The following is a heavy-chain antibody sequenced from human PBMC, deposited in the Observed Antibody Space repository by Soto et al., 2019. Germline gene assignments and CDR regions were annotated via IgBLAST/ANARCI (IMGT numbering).Heavy chain of an antibody. CDR3: ARDPEVLWLGAVAYFDY. D-gene: IGHD3-10*01. CDR2: INAGNGNT. Sequence: ASVKVSCKASGYTFTSYAMHWVRQAPGQRLEWMGWINAGNGNTKYSQKFQGRVTITRDTSASTAYMELSSLRSEDTAVYYCARDPEVLWLGAVAYFDYWGQGTLVTVSS. CDR1: GYTFTSYA. V-gene: IGHV1-3*01. J-gene: IGHJ4*02.